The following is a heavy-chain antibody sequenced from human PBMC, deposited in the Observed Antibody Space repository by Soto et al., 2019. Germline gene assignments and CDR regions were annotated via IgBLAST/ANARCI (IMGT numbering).Heavy chain of an antibody. CDR1: GYTLTELS. J-gene: IGHJ1*01. CDR3: AALFSSTRRQAEEXFQY. CDR2: FDPEDGET. V-gene: IGHV1-24*01. Sequence: ASVKVSCKVSGYTLTELSMHWVRQAPGKGLEWMGGFDPEDGETIYAQKFQGRVTMTEDTSTDTAYMELSSLRSEDTAVYYCAALFSSTRRQAEEXFQYWGQGTLVTVSS. D-gene: IGHD2-2*01.